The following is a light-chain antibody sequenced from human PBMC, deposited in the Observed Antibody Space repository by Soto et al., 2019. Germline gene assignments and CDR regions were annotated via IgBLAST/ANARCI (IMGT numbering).Light chain of an antibody. J-gene: IGLJ3*02. CDR1: SSDAGNYNF. CDR2: EDS. Sequence: QSVLTQPASVSESPGQSITISCTGTSSDAGNYNFVSWYQQHPGKAPKVIIYEDSTRPSGVSNRISGSKSGNTASLTISGLQAEDEADYYCCSYAGSSTSWVFGGGTKVTVL. V-gene: IGLV2-23*01. CDR3: CSYAGSSTSWV.